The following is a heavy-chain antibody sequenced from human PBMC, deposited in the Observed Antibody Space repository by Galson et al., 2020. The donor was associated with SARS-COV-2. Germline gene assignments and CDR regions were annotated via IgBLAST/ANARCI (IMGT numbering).Heavy chain of an antibody. D-gene: IGHD3-10*01. CDR3: AKTGDYYGSGTDYSYFCYMDV. CDR1: GFSFSSYA. J-gene: IGHJ6*03. CDR2: SNNVGTS. Sequence: GGSLRLSCAASGFSFSSYAMTWVRQAPGKGLEWVSLSNNVGTSYYADSVEGRFTISRDNSKNTLFLQMNSLRADDSAMYYCAKTGDYYGSGTDYSYFCYMDVWGKGTTVTVSS. V-gene: IGHV3-23*01.